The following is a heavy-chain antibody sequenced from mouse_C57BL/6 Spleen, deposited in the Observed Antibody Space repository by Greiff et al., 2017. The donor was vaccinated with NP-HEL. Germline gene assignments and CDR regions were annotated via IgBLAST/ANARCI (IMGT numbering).Heavy chain of an antibody. CDR1: GYSITSGYY. CDR3: ARDHGSFPYYFDY. D-gene: IGHD1-1*01. V-gene: IGHV3-6*01. CDR2: ISYDGSN. Sequence: EVHLVESGPGLVKPSQSLSLTCSVTGYSITSGYYWNWIRQFPGNKLEWMGYISYDGSNNYNPSLKNRISITRDTSKNQFFLKLNSVTTEDTATYYCARDHGSFPYYFDYWGQGTTLTVSS. J-gene: IGHJ2*01.